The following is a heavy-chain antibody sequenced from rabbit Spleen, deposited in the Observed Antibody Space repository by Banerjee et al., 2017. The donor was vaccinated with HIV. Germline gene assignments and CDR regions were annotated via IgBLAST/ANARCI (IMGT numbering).Heavy chain of an antibody. CDR1: GFSFSDRDV. Sequence: QEQLVESGGGLVQPEGSLTLTCKASGFSFSDRDVMCWVRQAPGKGLEWIACINAATAKPVYATWVKGRFTISRTSSTTVTLQMTSLTAADTATYFCARYSRSGGGTWGAGNLWGQGTLVTVS. J-gene: IGHJ3*01. V-gene: IGHV1S45*01. CDR2: INAATAKP. CDR3: ARYSRSGGGTWGAGNL. D-gene: IGHD1-1*01.